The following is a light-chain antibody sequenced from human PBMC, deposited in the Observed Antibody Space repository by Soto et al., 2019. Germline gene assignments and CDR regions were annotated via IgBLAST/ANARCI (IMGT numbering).Light chain of an antibody. CDR1: SSNIGAGYD. V-gene: IGLV1-40*01. J-gene: IGLJ2*01. CDR2: GNS. CDR3: QSYDSSLSGVV. Sequence: SVLTQPPSVSGATGQRVTISCTGSSSNIGAGYDVHWYQQLPGTAPKLLIYGNSNRPSGVPDRFSGSKSGTSASLAITGLQAEEEADYYCQSYDSSLSGVVFGGGTKLTVL.